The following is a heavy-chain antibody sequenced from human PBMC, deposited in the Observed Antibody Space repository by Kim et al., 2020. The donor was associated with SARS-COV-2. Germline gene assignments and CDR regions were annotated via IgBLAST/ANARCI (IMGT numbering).Heavy chain of an antibody. Sequence: GGSLRLSCAASGFTFSTYPMHWVRQAPGQGLEWVAIIWFDGSNKFYVDSVKGRFTISRDNSKNSLYLEMNGLRVEDTAVYYCAKAAKMIHSSPMDVWGQGTPVTVS. D-gene: IGHD2-15*01. J-gene: IGHJ6*02. V-gene: IGHV3-33*06. CDR3: AKAAKMIHSSPMDV. CDR2: IWFDGSNK. CDR1: GFTFSTYP.